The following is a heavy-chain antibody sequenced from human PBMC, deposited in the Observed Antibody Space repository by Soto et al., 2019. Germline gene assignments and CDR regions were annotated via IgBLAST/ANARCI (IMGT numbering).Heavy chain of an antibody. Sequence: SVKVSCKASGGTFSSYAISWVRQAPGQGLEWMGGIIPIFGTANYAQKFQGRVTITADKSTSTAYMELSSLRSEDTAVYYCATPRYSNYAPDYYVMDVCGQGSTVTVSS. D-gene: IGHD4-4*01. J-gene: IGHJ6*02. CDR2: IIPIFGTA. V-gene: IGHV1-69*06. CDR1: GGTFSSYA. CDR3: ATPRYSNYAPDYYVMDV.